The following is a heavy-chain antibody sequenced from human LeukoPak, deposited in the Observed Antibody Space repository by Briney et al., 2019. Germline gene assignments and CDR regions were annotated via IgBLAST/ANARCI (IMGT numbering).Heavy chain of an antibody. CDR3: ARAGGSVGWYGTIDS. D-gene: IGHD6-19*01. J-gene: IGHJ4*02. Sequence: PSETLSLTCTVSGGSISSGSYYWTWIRQPAGKGLEWIGHLYTSGTTSYNPSLQSRVTISADTSKHQFSLRLTSVTTANTAVYYCARAGGSVGWYGTIDSWGQGTLVTVSS. CDR2: LYTSGTT. CDR1: GGSISSGSYY. V-gene: IGHV4-61*09.